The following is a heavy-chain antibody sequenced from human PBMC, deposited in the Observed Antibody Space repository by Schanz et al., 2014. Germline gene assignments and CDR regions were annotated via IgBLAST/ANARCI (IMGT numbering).Heavy chain of an antibody. CDR1: GFTCSSYA. V-gene: IGHV3-30*04. CDR2: VPFDGSQK. CDR3: AKGRFGELSAFDI. J-gene: IGHJ3*02. Sequence: QVQLVESGGGVGQPGRSLRLSGAASGFTCSSYALHWVRQAPGKGLEWVAFVPFDGSQKFYADSVKGRFTISRDNSKNTLYLQMNSLRAEDTTVYYCAKGRFGELSAFDIWGQGTMVTVSS. D-gene: IGHD3-10*01.